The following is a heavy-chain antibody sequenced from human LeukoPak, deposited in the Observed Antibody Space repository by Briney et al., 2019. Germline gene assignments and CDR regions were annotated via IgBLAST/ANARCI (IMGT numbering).Heavy chain of an antibody. CDR3: ARDGYCSSTSCPFQITLYYMDV. Sequence: ASVKVSCKASGYTFTSYGISWVRQAPGQGLEWMGCISAYNGNTNYAQKLQGRVTMTTDTSTSTAYMELRSLRSDDTAVYYCARDGYCSSTSCPFQITLYYMDVWGKGTTVTVSS. J-gene: IGHJ6*03. V-gene: IGHV1-18*01. CDR1: GYTFTSYG. CDR2: ISAYNGNT. D-gene: IGHD2-2*01.